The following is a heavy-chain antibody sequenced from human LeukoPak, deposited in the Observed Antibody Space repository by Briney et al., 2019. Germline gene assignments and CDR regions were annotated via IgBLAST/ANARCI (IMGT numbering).Heavy chain of an antibody. D-gene: IGHD4-23*01. V-gene: IGHV3-23*01. J-gene: IGHJ4*02. CDR1: GFTFNNYA. CDR2: IGGSDTST. CDR3: AKDPRPYGGHYFDY. Sequence: GGSLRLSSTASGFTFNNYAMNWVRQAPGKGLEWVSNIGGSDTSTNYADSVKGRFTVSRDNSKNTLFLQMNSLRAEDTAVYYCAKDPRPYGGHYFDYWGQGSLVTVSS.